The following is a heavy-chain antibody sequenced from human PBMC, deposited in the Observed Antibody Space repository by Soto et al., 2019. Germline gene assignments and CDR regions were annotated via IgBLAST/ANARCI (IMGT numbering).Heavy chain of an antibody. Sequence: EAQLLESGGCFVQPGGSLRLSCAASGFSFSSHWMHWVRQAPGKGLVWVSRMKGDGSTANYADSVKGRLTISRDNARNTVYLQMNSLRVEDTAVYYCARGIPGHYGFDIWGQGTMVTVSS. CDR1: GFSFSSHW. D-gene: IGHD3-10*01. V-gene: IGHV3-74*01. CDR2: MKGDGSTA. J-gene: IGHJ3*02. CDR3: ARGIPGHYGFDI.